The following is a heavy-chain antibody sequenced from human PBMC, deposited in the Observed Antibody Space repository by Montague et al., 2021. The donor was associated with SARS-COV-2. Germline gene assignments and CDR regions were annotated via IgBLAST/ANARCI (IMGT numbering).Heavy chain of an antibody. CDR2: IYYSGTT. D-gene: IGHD2-15*01. V-gene: IGHV4-31*03. Sequence: TLSLTCTVSGASISSGGFYWSWLRQHPRKGLEWIGFIYYSGTTYHNPSLKSRLTISIDTSKNQFSLKLSSVTAADTAVYYCARGLPYQMVAGAIPNYPMDVGGQGTTVTVSS. CDR3: ARGLPYQMVAGAIPNYPMDV. CDR1: GASISSGGFY. J-gene: IGHJ6*02.